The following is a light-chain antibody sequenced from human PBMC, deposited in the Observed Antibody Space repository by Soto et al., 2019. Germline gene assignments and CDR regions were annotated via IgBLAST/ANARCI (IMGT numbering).Light chain of an antibody. CDR2: DAS. CDR1: QSISSW. Sequence: DIQMTQTPSTLSASVGDRVTITCRASQSISSWLAWYQQKPGKAPKLLIYDASSLESGVPSRLSGSGSGTEFTLTISSLQPDDFATYYCQQYNSYSQTFGQGSKVDNK. CDR3: QQYNSYSQT. V-gene: IGKV1-5*01. J-gene: IGKJ1*01.